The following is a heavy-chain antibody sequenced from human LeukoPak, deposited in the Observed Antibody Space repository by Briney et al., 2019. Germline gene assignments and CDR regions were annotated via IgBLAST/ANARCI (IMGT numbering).Heavy chain of an antibody. Sequence: ASVKVSCKASGYTFTGYYMHWLRQAPGQRREWMGWINPNSGGTDYAQKFQGRVTMTRDTSIIEAYSELSGLRCEDTTVYYCTKDRYITAAGNARAQRPPIDYWGQGTLVTVSS. V-gene: IGHV1-2*02. D-gene: IGHD6-13*01. CDR3: TKDRYITAAGNARAQRPPIDY. CDR2: INPNSGGT. CDR1: GYTFTGYY. J-gene: IGHJ4*02.